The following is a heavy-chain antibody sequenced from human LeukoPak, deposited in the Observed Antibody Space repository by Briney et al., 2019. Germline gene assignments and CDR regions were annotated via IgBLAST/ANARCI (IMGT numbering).Heavy chain of an antibody. D-gene: IGHD3-10*02. CDR3: ATDCYYYVGIDY. V-gene: IGHV1-24*01. J-gene: IGHJ4*02. CDR2: FDPEDGET. CDR1: GCTLTELS. Sequence: GASVKVSCKVSGCTLTELSMHWVRQAPGKGLEWMGGFDPEDGETIYAQKFQGRVTMTEDTSTDTAYMELSSLRSEDTAVYYCATDCYYYVGIDYWGQGTLVTVSS.